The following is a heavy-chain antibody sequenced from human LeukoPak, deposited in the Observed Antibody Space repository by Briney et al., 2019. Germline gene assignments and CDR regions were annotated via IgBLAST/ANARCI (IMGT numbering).Heavy chain of an antibody. Sequence: SETLSLTCAVSGGSISSSNWWSWVRQSPGKGLEWIAEIYHSGSINYNPSLKSRVTISVDKSKNQFFLNLNSVTAADTAVYYCARRHYGDYTGGAFDFWGQGTMVTVSS. CDR2: IYHSGSI. CDR1: GGSISSSNW. J-gene: IGHJ3*01. CDR3: ARRHYGDYTGGAFDF. D-gene: IGHD4-17*01. V-gene: IGHV4-4*02.